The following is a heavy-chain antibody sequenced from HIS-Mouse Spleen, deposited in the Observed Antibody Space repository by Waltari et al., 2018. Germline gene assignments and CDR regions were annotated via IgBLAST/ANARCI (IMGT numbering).Heavy chain of an antibody. Sequence: QAPGKGLEWVSVIYSGGSTYYADSVKGRFTISRDNSKNTLYLQMNSLRAEDTAVYYCARELNYWGQGTLVTVYS. V-gene: IGHV3-66*01. CDR2: IYSGGST. J-gene: IGHJ4*02. CDR3: ARELNY.